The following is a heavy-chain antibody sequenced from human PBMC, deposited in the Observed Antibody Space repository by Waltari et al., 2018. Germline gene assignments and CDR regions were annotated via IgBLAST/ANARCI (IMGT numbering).Heavy chain of an antibody. CDR3: ARERAYYDFWSGYNRGNYWYFDL. J-gene: IGHJ2*01. CDR2: NYTRGTT. CDR1: GGSISSGSYY. Sequence: QVQLQESGPGLVKPSQTLSLTCTVSGGSISSGSYYWSWIRQPAGKGPEWIGRNYTRGTTNYNPSLKSRVTISVDTSKNQFSLKLSSVTAADTAVYYCARERAYYDFWSGYNRGNYWYFDLWGRGTLVTVSS. D-gene: IGHD3-3*01. V-gene: IGHV4-61*02.